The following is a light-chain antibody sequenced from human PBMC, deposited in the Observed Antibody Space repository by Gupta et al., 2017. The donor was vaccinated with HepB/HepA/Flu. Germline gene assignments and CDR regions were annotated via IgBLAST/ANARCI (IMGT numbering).Light chain of an antibody. CDR2: DAS. CDR1: QSVSTY. V-gene: IGKV3-11*01. Sequence: EIVLTQSPATLSLSPGERVTLSCRASQSVSTYLGWYQQRRGQAPRLLIYDASNRATGIPVRFSGSGSGTDFTLTISSLEPEDFAIYYCQQRSSWPLTFGGGTKVEIK. J-gene: IGKJ4*01. CDR3: QQRSSWPLT.